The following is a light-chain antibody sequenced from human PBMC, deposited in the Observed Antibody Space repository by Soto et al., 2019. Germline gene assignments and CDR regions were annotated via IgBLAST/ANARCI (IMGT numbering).Light chain of an antibody. CDR1: SSDVGGYNY. J-gene: IGLJ1*01. V-gene: IGLV2-14*01. CDR2: EVS. Sequence: QSVLTQPASVSGSPGQSITISCTGTSSDVGGYNYVSWYQQLPGKAPKLMIYEVSNRPSGVSNRFSGSKSGNTASLTISGLQAEDEADYYCSSYTSSSTYVFGTGTKLTVL. CDR3: SSYTSSSTYV.